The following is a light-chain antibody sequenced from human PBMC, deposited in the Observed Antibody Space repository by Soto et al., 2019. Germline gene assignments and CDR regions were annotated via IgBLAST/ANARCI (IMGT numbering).Light chain of an antibody. Sequence: EIVMTQSPDSLAVSLGERATIKCKSSQTLLFGSNSKNYLAWYQQKPGQPPKLLIYSASTRESGVPDRFSGSGSGTDFTLTISSLQAADVAVYYCQQYYSTPYTFGQGTKLEIK. CDR1: QTLLFGSNSKNY. V-gene: IGKV4-1*01. J-gene: IGKJ2*01. CDR2: SAS. CDR3: QQYYSTPYT.